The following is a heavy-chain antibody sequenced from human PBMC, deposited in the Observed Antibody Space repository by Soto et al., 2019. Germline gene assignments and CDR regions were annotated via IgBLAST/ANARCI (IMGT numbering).Heavy chain of an antibody. CDR2: INPKNGGT. CDR1: GYTFTDAY. CDR3: AREEGTELDF. D-gene: IGHD1-7*01. V-gene: IGHV1-2*02. J-gene: IGHJ4*02. Sequence: QVRLVQSGAEVKKPGASVKVTCKPSGYTFTDAYIHWVRQAPGQGLEWLGWINPKNGGTNYAQKFQGRVTMTRDTSSSTAFMELSSLNSNDTAVCYCAREEGTELDFWGQGTLVTVSS.